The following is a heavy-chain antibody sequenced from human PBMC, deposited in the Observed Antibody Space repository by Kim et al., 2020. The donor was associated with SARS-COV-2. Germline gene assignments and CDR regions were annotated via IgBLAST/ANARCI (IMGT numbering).Heavy chain of an antibody. J-gene: IGHJ6*02. CDR3: ARGTGSGYTDV. Sequence: TNYNPSLKSRVTISVDTSKNQFSLKLSSVTAADTAVYYCARGTGSGYTDVWGQGTTVTVSS. V-gene: IGHV4-59*09. D-gene: IGHD6-19*01. CDR2: T.